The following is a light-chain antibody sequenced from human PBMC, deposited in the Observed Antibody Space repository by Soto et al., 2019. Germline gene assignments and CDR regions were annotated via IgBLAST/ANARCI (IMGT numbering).Light chain of an antibody. Sequence: DIVMTQSPDSLAVSLGERATINCKSSQSVLYSSNNRTYLAWYRQKPGQPPKLLIYWASTRESGVPDRFSGSGSGTDFTLTISSRQAEDVAVYYCQQYLTTPLTFGGGTKVEIK. CDR1: QSVLYSSNNRTY. CDR2: WAS. CDR3: QQYLTTPLT. V-gene: IGKV4-1*01. J-gene: IGKJ4*01.